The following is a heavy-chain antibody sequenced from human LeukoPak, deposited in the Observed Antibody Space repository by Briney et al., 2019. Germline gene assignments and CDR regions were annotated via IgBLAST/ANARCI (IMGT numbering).Heavy chain of an antibody. CDR2: IYYSGAT. Sequence: SETLSLTCSVSGGSISSSSYYWGWIRQPPGKGLEWIGSIYYSGATYYNPSLKSRVTISVDTSKNQFSLKLSSVTAADTAVYYCARARGDGYNYEYWGQGTLVTVSS. J-gene: IGHJ4*02. CDR3: ARARGDGYNYEY. CDR1: GGSISSSSYY. D-gene: IGHD5-24*01. V-gene: IGHV4-39*07.